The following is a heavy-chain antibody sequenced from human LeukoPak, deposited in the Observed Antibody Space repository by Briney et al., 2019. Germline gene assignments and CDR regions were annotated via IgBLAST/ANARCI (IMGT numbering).Heavy chain of an antibody. Sequence: PGGSLRLSCAAPGFTFKNAWMSWVRQAPGKGLEWVGRIQRKIDGGTTDYAAPVQDRFTISRDDSKNTLYLQMNSLKTEDTAVYYCSTERGRWEIATSFDYWGQGALVTVSS. CDR2: IQRKIDGGTT. CDR1: GFTFKNAW. J-gene: IGHJ4*02. V-gene: IGHV3-15*01. CDR3: STERGRWEIATSFDY. D-gene: IGHD3-16*01.